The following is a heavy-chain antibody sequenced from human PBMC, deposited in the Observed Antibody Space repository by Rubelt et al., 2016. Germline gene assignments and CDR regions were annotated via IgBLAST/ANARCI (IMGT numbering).Heavy chain of an antibody. J-gene: IGHJ4*02. D-gene: IGHD2-15*01. CDR1: GGSIRSSSYY. Sequence: LQLRESGPGLVKPSETLSLTCTVSGGSIRSSSYYWGWIRQPPGKGLEWVSSISGSGGDTSYADSVKGRFTIPRNNSKNKWELQRNSLRAEDTALYSCAKVRSEVGEAALNYWGQGTLVTVSS. V-gene: IGHV3-23*01. CDR3: AKVRSEVGEAALNY. CDR2: ISGSGGDT.